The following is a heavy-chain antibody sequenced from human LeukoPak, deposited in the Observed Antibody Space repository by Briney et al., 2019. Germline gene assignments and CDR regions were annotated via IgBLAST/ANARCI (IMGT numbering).Heavy chain of an antibody. CDR2: ISSSSSYI. J-gene: IGHJ6*02. V-gene: IGHV3-21*01. D-gene: IGHD5-18*01. CDR3: ARDRDTAMVHLYYYYGMDV. CDR1: GFTFSSYS. Sequence: PGGSLRLSCAASGFTFSSYSMNWVRQAPGKGLEWVSSISSSSSYIYYADSVKGRFTISRDNAKNSLYLQMNSLRAEDTAVYYCARDRDTAMVHLYYYYGMDVWGQGTTATVSS.